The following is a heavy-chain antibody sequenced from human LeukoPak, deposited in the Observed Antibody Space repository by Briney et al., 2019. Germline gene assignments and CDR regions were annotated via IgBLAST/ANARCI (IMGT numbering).Heavy chain of an antibody. CDR2: IYYSRST. CDR3: ARDSILTGRLYYYYMDV. CDR1: GGSISSSSYY. V-gene: IGHV4-39*01. J-gene: IGHJ6*03. D-gene: IGHD3-9*01. Sequence: SETLSLTCTVSGGSISSSSYYWGWIRQPPGKGLEWIGSIYYSRSTYYNPSLKSRVTISVDTSKNQFSLKLSSVTPEDTAVYYCARDSILTGRLYYYYMDVWGKGTTVTVSS.